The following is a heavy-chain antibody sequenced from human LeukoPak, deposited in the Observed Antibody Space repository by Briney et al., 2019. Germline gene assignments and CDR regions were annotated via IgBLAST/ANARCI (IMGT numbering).Heavy chain of an antibody. CDR1: GYTFTSYA. Sequence: ASVKVSCKASGYTFTSYAMHWVLQAPGQRLEWMGWINAGNGNTKYSQKFQGRVTITRDTSASTAYMELSSLRSEDTAVYYCARVALRGPFDYWGQGTLVTVSS. V-gene: IGHV1-3*01. D-gene: IGHD4-17*01. J-gene: IGHJ4*02. CDR2: INAGNGNT. CDR3: ARVALRGPFDY.